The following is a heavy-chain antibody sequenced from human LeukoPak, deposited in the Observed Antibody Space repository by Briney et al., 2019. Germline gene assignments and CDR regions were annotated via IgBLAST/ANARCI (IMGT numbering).Heavy chain of an antibody. CDR1: GYTFTSYD. CDR2: MNPNSGNT. D-gene: IGHD6-13*01. V-gene: IGHV1-8*01. Sequence: GASVKVSCKASGYTFTSYDINWVRQATGQGLEWMGWMNPNSGNTGYAQKFQGRVTMTRNTSISTAYMELSSLRSEDTAVYYCARVPPIAAAGSFWFDPWGQGTLVTVSS. CDR3: ARVPPIAAAGSFWFDP. J-gene: IGHJ5*02.